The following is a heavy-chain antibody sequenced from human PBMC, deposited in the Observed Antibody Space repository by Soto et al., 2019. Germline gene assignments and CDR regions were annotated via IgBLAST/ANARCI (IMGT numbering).Heavy chain of an antibody. D-gene: IGHD6-19*01. J-gene: IGHJ6*02. CDR3: AREMALEGSVAVAGYYYYYGMDV. CDR1: GYTFTSYG. V-gene: IGHV1-18*01. CDR2: ISAYNGNT. Sequence: ASVKVSCKASGYTFTSYGISWVRQAPGQGLEWMGWISAYNGNTNYAQKLQGRVTMTTDTSTSTAYMELRSLRSDDTAVYYCAREMALEGSVAVAGYYYYYGMDVWGQGTTVTVSS.